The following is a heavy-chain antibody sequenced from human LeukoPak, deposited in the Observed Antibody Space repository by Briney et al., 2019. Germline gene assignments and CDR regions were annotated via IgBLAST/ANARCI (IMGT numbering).Heavy chain of an antibody. CDR2: IYYSGST. V-gene: IGHV4-59*11. Sequence: SETLSLTCTVSGASISSHYWSWIRQPPGKGLEWIGYIYYSGSTNYNPSLKSRVTISVDTSKNQFSLKLSSVTAADTAVYYCARASYYDSSDYTFDYWGQGTLVTVSS. CDR1: GASISSHY. CDR3: ARASYYDSSDYTFDY. J-gene: IGHJ4*02. D-gene: IGHD3-22*01.